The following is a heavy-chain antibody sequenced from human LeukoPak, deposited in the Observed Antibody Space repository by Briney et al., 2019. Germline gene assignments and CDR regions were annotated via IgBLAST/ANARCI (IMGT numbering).Heavy chain of an antibody. CDR2: IYHSGST. CDR1: GYSISSGYY. Sequence: KPSETLSLTCTVSGYSISSGYYWGWIRQPPGKGLEWIGSIYHSGSTYYNPSLKSRVTISVDTSKNQFSLKLSSVTAADTAVYYCARGRITIFGVVIDRGYYFDYWGQGTLVTVSS. J-gene: IGHJ4*02. V-gene: IGHV4-38-2*02. D-gene: IGHD3-3*01. CDR3: ARGRITIFGVVIDRGYYFDY.